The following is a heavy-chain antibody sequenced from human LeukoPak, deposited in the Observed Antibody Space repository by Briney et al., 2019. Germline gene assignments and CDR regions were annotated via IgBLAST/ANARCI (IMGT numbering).Heavy chain of an antibody. CDR3: AELGITMIGGV. V-gene: IGHV3-20*04. CDR1: GFTFDNYG. J-gene: IGHJ6*04. CDR2: IHWNGGRT. D-gene: IGHD3-10*02. Sequence: GGSLRLSCAASGFTFDNYGINWVRQAPGKGLEWVSRIHWNGGRTGYADSVKGRFTISRDNAKNSLYLQMNSLRAEDTAVYYCAELGITMIGGVWGKGTTVTISS.